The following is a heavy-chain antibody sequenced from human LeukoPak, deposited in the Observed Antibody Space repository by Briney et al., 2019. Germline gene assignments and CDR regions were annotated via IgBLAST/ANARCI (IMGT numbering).Heavy chain of an antibody. D-gene: IGHD6-13*01. CDR3: ARERDSSSSSGY. Sequence: ASVKVSCKASGYTFTRYYMQWVRQAPGQGLEWMGIINPSGGNANYAQEFQGRVTQARDTSTSTVYMELSSLRSEDTAIYYCARERDSSSSSGYWGQGTLVTVSS. CDR2: INPSGGNA. CDR1: GYTFTRYY. J-gene: IGHJ4*02. V-gene: IGHV1-46*01.